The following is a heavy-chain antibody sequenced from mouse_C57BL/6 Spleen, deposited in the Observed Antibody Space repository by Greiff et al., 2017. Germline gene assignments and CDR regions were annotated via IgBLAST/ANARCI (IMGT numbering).Heavy chain of an antibody. CDR2: IRSKSSNYAT. D-gene: IGHD2-4*01. CDR3: VRDDWYDYDGVPYWYLDV. CDR1: GFTFNTYA. V-gene: IGHV10-3*01. J-gene: IGHJ1*03. Sequence: GGGLVQPKGSLKLSCAASGFTFNTYAMHWVRQAPGKGLEWVARIRSKSSNYATYYADSVKDRFTISRDDSQSMLYLQMNNLKTEDTAMYYCVRDDWYDYDGVPYWYLDVWGTGTTVTVSS.